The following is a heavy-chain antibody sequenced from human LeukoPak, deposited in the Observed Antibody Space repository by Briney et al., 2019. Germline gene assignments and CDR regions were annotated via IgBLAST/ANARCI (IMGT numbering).Heavy chain of an antibody. CDR1: GFTFSSYS. Sequence: GGSLRLSCAASGFTFSSYSMNWVRQAPGKGLEWVSYISSSSTTIYYADSVKGRFTISRDNAKNSLYLQMNSLRAEDTAVYYCARRLDYWGQGTLVTVSS. CDR3: ARRLDY. CDR2: ISSSSTTI. V-gene: IGHV3-48*01. J-gene: IGHJ4*02. D-gene: IGHD3-22*01.